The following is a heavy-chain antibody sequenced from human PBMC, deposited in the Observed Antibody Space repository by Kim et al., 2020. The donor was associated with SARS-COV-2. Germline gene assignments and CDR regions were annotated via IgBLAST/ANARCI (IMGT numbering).Heavy chain of an antibody. V-gene: IGHV4-61*02. CDR2: IYTSGSN. CDR1: GGSISSGSYY. CDR3: ARGGDYYDSRGGAFDI. J-gene: IGHJ3*02. Sequence: SETLSLTCTVSGGSISSGSYYWSWIRQPAGKGLEWIGRIYTSGSNNYNPSLKSRVTISVDTSKNQFSLKLSSVTAADTAVYYCARGGDYYDSRGGAFDIWGQGTMVTVSS. D-gene: IGHD3-22*01.